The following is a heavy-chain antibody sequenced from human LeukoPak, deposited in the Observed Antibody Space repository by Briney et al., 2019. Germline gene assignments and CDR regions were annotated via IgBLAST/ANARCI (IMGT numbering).Heavy chain of an antibody. J-gene: IGHJ4*02. D-gene: IGHD3-22*01. CDR2: IWYDGSNK. V-gene: IGHV3-33*06. CDR3: AKDEDYDSSGSSVD. Sequence: GRSLRLSCAASGFTFSSYGMQWVSQAQGKGLEGVAVIWYDGSNKYYAEYVKGRFTISRDNSKSTLYLQMNRLRAGDTAVYYCAKDEDYDSSGSSVDWGRGTLVTVSS. CDR1: GFTFSSYG.